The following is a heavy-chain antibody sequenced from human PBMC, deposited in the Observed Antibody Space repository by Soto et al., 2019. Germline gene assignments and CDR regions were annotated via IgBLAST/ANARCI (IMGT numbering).Heavy chain of an antibody. CDR2: IYPGDSDT. CDR1: GYSFTSYW. CDR3: ARRSSTVTPGKYYGMDV. Sequence: SLKISCKGSGYSFTSYWIGWVRQMPGKGLEWMGIIYPGDSDTRYSPSFQGQVTISADKSISTAYLQWSSLKASDTAMYYCARRSSTVTPGKYYGMDVWGQGTTVTVYS. D-gene: IGHD4-17*01. J-gene: IGHJ6*02. V-gene: IGHV5-51*01.